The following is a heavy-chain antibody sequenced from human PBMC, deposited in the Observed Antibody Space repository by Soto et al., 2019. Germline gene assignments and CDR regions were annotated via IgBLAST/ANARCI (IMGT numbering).Heavy chain of an antibody. D-gene: IGHD2-2*01. J-gene: IGHJ3*02. CDR1: GYSFTSYW. CDR3: ARSQRGDIVVVPAATEAFDI. CDR2: IYPGDSDT. Sequence: GESLKISCKGSGYSFTSYWIGWVRQMPGKGLEWTGIIYPGDSDTRYSPSFQGQVTISADKSISTAYLQWSSLKASDTAMYYCARSQRGDIVVVPAATEAFDIWGQGTMVTVSS. V-gene: IGHV5-51*01.